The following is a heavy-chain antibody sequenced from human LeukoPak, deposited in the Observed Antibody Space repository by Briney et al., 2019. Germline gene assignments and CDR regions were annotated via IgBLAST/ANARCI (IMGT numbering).Heavy chain of an antibody. CDR2: ISSNGGST. D-gene: IGHD5-18*01. Sequence: GGSLRLSCAASGFTFSSYAMHWVRQAPGKGLEYVSAISSNGGSTYYANSVKGRFTISRDNSKNTLYLQMGSLRAEDMAVYYCARDHRAAPAGYSYGPGDYWGQGTLVTVSS. J-gene: IGHJ4*02. CDR3: ARDHRAAPAGYSYGPGDY. V-gene: IGHV3-64*01. CDR1: GFTFSSYA.